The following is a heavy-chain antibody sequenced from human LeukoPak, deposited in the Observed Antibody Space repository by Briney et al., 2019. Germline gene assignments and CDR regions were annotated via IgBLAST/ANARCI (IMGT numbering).Heavy chain of an antibody. CDR3: ASGGPYSSSWYADY. D-gene: IGHD6-13*01. V-gene: IGHV3-11*04. Sequence: PGGSLRLSCAASGFTFSSYALHWIRQAPGKGLEWVSYISSSGSTIYYADSVKGRFTISRDNAKNSLYLQMNSLRAEDTAVYYCASGGPYSSSWYADYWGQGTLVTVSS. CDR2: ISSSGSTI. CDR1: GFTFSSYA. J-gene: IGHJ4*02.